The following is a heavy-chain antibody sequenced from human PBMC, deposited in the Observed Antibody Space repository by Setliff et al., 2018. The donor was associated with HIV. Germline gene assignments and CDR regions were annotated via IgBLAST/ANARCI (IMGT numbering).Heavy chain of an antibody. CDR3: ARASRRWLQFDY. D-gene: IGHD5-12*01. J-gene: IGHJ4*02. CDR2: IYYSGST. CDR1: GGSISSGDYY. V-gene: IGHV4-30-4*08. Sequence: NPSETLSLTCTVSGGSISSGDYYWSWIRQPPGKGLEWIGYIYYSGSTYYNPSLKSRVTISVDTSKNQFSLKLSSVTAADTAVYYCARASRRWLQFDYWGQGTLVTVSS.